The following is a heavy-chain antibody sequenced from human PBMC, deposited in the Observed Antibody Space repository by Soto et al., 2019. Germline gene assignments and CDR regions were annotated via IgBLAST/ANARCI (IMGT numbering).Heavy chain of an antibody. CDR1: GGIFSSYA. CDR2: VIPILGQA. Sequence: SVKVSCKASGGIFSSYAISWLRQAPGQGLEWMGAVIPILGQAYYAQSFQDRVTITADESTRTAYMDLISLRSDDTAVYFCARVGGVGAPPGADYWGQGTLVTVSS. CDR3: ARVGGVGAPPGADY. V-gene: IGHV1-69*13. J-gene: IGHJ4*02. D-gene: IGHD1-26*01.